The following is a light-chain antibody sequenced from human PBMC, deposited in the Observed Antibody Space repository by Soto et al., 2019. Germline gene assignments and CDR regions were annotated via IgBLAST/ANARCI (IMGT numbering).Light chain of an antibody. CDR2: QVT. Sequence: QSDLTQPPSASGSPGQSVTISCAGTINDVGGYNYVSWYQQHPGKVPQLMIYQVTKRPSGVPDRFSASKSDTTASLTISGLQAEDEGDYYCMSYAGGNRFVFGTGTKVTVL. CDR1: INDVGGYNY. CDR3: MSYAGGNRFV. V-gene: IGLV2-8*01. J-gene: IGLJ1*01.